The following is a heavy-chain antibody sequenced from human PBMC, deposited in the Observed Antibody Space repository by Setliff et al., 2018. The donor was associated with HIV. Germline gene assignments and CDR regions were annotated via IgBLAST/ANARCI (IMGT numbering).Heavy chain of an antibody. CDR3: ARDPGYKSSWYGAFDI. Sequence: ASVKVSCKASGDAFTDYYIHWVRQAPGQGLEWMGWINPNSGGTNYAQKFQGRVTMTRDTSISTAFMDLSRLRSDDAAVYYCARDPGYKSSWYGAFDIRGQGTMVTVSS. CDR1: GDAFTDYY. CDR2: INPNSGGT. V-gene: IGHV1-2*02. D-gene: IGHD6-13*01. J-gene: IGHJ3*02.